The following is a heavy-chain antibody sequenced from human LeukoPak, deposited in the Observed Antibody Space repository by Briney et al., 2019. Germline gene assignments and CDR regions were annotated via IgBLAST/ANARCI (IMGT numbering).Heavy chain of an antibody. CDR1: GGTFSSYA. CDR3: ARDRGYCSSTSCYNFDY. V-gene: IGHV1-69*13. Sequence: SVKVSCEASGGTFSSYAISWVRQAPGQGLEWMGGIIPIFGTANYAQKFQGRVTITADESTSTAYMELSSLRSEDTAVYYCARDRGYCSSTSCYNFDYWGQGTLVTVSS. D-gene: IGHD2-2*02. J-gene: IGHJ4*02. CDR2: IIPIFGTA.